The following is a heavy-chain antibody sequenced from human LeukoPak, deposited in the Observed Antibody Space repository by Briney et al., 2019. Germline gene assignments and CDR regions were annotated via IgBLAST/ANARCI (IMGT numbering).Heavy chain of an antibody. V-gene: IGHV3-74*01. D-gene: IGHD1-26*01. J-gene: IGHJ6*02. CDR1: GSAFSRSW. Sequence: GGSLRLSCAASGSAFSRSWIHWVRQAPGKGQVWVSHINNDATRTTYADSVRGRFTISRDNAKNTVSLQMNSLRAEDTAVYYCASDGAYAMAVWGQGTTVTVSS. CDR2: INNDATRT. CDR3: ASDGAYAMAV.